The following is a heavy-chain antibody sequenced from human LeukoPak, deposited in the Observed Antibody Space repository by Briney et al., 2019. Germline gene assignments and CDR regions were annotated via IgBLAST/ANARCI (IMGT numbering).Heavy chain of an antibody. CDR2: ISGSGGST. V-gene: IGHV3-23*01. D-gene: IGHD1-26*01. CDR1: GFTFSSYA. Sequence: GGSLRLSCAASGFTFSSYAMSWVRQAPGTGLEWVSAISGSGGSTYYADSVKGRFTIPRDNSKNTLYLQMNTLRAEDTAVYYCAKVHLSAEKYYFDNWGQGTLVTVSS. CDR3: AKVHLSAEKYYFDN. J-gene: IGHJ4*01.